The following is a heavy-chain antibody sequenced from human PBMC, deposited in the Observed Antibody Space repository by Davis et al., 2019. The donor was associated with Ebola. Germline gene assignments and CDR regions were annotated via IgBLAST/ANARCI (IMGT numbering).Heavy chain of an antibody. Sequence: PGGSLRLSCAASGFTFDDYAMHWVRQAPGKGLEWVSRINWNSAGTVYADSVKGRFTISRDNAKSSLYLQMNSLRREDTAFYYCAKDGGSNWSTSHFDSWGQGTLVTVSS. CDR1: GFTFDDYA. J-gene: IGHJ4*02. D-gene: IGHD6-13*01. CDR2: INWNSAGT. CDR3: AKDGGSNWSTSHFDS. V-gene: IGHV3-9*01.